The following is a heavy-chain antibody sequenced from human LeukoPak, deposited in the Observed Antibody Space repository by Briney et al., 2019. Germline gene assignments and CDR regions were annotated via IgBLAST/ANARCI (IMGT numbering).Heavy chain of an antibody. J-gene: IGHJ4*02. CDR2: ISDSAGGT. Sequence: GGSLRLSCAVSGITLSNYGMSWVRQAPGKGLEWVAGISDSAGGTNYADSVKGRFTILRDNPKNTLYLQMNSLRVEDTAVYFCAKRGVVIRVILVGFHKEAYYFDSWGQGALVTVSS. CDR3: AKRGVVIRVILVGFHKEAYYFDS. V-gene: IGHV3-23*01. CDR1: GITLSNYG. D-gene: IGHD3-22*01.